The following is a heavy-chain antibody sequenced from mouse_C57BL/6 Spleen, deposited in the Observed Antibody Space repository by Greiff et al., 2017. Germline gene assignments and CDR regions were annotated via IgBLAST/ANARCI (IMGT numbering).Heavy chain of an antibody. D-gene: IGHD1-1*01. CDR2: IDPANGDT. CDR3: TTPYYYGSGLYYFGC. CDR1: GFNITDDY. Sequence: VQLQQSGAELVRPGASVKLSCTASGFNITDDYMHWVKQRPEQGLEWIGWIDPANGDTEYASKFQGKATITADTSSTTAYLQLSSLTSEDTAVYYCTTPYYYGSGLYYFGCWGQGTTLTVAS. V-gene: IGHV14-4*01. J-gene: IGHJ2*01.